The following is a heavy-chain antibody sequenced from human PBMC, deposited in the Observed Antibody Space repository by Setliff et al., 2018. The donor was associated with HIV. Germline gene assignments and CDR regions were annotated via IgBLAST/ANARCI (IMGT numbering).Heavy chain of an antibody. CDR3: AREWSYGAFDTFDV. D-gene: IGHD5-18*01. V-gene: IGHV4-34*01. Sequence: SEALSLTCAVYGGSFSAYYWSWIRQPPGKGLEWIGEINHSGSTNYNPSLKTRVTIMVDTSKNQFSLKLGSVTAADTAVYYCAREWSYGAFDTFDVWGQGTMVTVSS. CDR1: GGSFSAYY. J-gene: IGHJ3*01. CDR2: INHSGST.